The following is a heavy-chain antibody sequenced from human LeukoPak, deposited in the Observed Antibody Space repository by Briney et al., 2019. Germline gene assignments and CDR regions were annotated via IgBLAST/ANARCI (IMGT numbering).Heavy chain of an antibody. CDR1: GFTFTNYW. D-gene: IGHD1-1*01. CDR2: INQDGGTE. J-gene: IGHJ4*02. V-gene: IGHV3-7*01. Sequence: PGGSLRLSCAAYGFTFTNYWLTWVRQAPGKGLEWVANINQDGGTEYYVDSMKGRFTISRDNAKNLVYLQINSPRAEDTAVYFCARHTLWRFDYWGQGALVTVSS. CDR3: ARHTLWRFDY.